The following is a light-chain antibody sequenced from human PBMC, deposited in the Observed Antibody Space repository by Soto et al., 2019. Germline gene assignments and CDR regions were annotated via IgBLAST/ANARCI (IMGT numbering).Light chain of an antibody. CDR1: QSVSSD. J-gene: IGKJ1*01. Sequence: EIVMTQSPATLSVSPGERATLFCRASQSVSSDLVWYQQKPGQPPRLLIYGASTRATGVPARFIGSGSGTDFTLTINSLQSEDFAVYYCQQFNSWPPWAFGQGTKVEI. V-gene: IGKV3-15*01. CDR3: QQFNSWPPWA. CDR2: GAS.